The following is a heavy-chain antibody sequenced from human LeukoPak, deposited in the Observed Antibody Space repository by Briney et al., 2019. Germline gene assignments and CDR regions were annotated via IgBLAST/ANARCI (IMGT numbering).Heavy chain of an antibody. V-gene: IGHV1-8*01. CDR3: TTAVRYQLLLEY. J-gene: IGHJ4*02. CDR2: MNPISGNT. CDR1: AYTFSTYD. D-gene: IGHD2-2*01. Sequence: ASVKVSCKAPAYTFSTYDVAWVRQAPGQGPEWMGWMNPISGNTGYAKQFKGRVTMISDASVNSAYMELSSLRFDDTAVYFCTTAVRYQLLLEYWGQGTLITVSS.